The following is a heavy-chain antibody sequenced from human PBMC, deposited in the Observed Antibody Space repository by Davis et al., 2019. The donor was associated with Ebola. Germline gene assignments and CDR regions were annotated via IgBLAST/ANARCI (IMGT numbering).Heavy chain of an antibody. D-gene: IGHD6-6*01. J-gene: IGHJ5*01. CDR1: GYTFIDHC. CDR2: INPNSGGT. Sequence: ASVKVSCKASGYTFIDHCIHWVRLAPGQGLEWMGRINPNSGGTRYAQNFQGRVAMTRDTSISTAYMELSSLRSDDPAVYYCARDNSDSSAYSWMDSWGQGTLVSVSS. CDR3: ARDNSDSSAYSWMDS. V-gene: IGHV1-2*06.